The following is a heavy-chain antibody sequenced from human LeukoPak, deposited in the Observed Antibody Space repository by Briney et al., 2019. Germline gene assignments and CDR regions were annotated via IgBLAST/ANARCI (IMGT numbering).Heavy chain of an antibody. CDR2: VDHSETT. Sequence: SETLSLTCTVSNGSISNYYWNWIRQAPGKGLEWIGFVDHSETTDHNPSLKSRVIIAVDTSKNQFSLRLNAVTAADTAVYYCARGACTGPNCRISPVDVWGKGTTVTVSS. CDR1: NGSISNYY. J-gene: IGHJ6*04. D-gene: IGHD2-8*02. CDR3: ARGACTGPNCRISPVDV. V-gene: IGHV4-59*01.